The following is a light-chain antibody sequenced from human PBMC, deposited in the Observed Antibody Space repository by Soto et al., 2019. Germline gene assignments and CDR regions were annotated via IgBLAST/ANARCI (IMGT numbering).Light chain of an antibody. CDR2: GAS. V-gene: IGKV3-15*01. Sequence: EIVMTQSPVGLSVSPGERATLSCRASQSIKTNLAWYQQKPGQAPRLLIYGASTRATDIPARFSGSGSGTEFSLTISSLQSEDFAVYYCQQYNLWPLTFGGGTKVEIK. J-gene: IGKJ4*01. CDR1: QSIKTN. CDR3: QQYNLWPLT.